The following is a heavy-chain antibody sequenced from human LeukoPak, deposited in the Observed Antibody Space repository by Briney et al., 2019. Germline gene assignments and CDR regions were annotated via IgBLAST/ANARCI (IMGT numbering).Heavy chain of an antibody. CDR2: IGAAGTFR. CDR1: GFTFRIYA. D-gene: IGHD4-11*01. Sequence: GGSLRLSCAASGFTFRIYAMNWVRPGPGRGLGDVSDIGAAGTFRDYADSVKGRFTISRDNSRHTMYLKMNSLRGDDTAVYYCAKDLDYTTYGYYVDSWGQGTPVTASP. CDR3: AKDLDYTTYGYYVDS. V-gene: IGHV3-23*01. J-gene: IGHJ4*02.